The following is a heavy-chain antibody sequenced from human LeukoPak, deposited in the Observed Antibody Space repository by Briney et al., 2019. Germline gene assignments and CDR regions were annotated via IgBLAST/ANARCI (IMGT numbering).Heavy chain of an antibody. D-gene: IGHD3-16*02. CDR1: GYSFTTYW. V-gene: IGHV5-51*01. CDR3: ARMIGLGEVSPYFDY. J-gene: IGHJ4*02. CDR2: IYPGDSDT. Sequence: GESLKISCKGSGYSFTTYWIGWVRQMPGKGLEWVGIIYPGDSDTRYSPSFQGQVTISVDKSINTAYLQRSSLKASDTAMYFCARMIGLGEVSPYFDYWGQGSLVTVSS.